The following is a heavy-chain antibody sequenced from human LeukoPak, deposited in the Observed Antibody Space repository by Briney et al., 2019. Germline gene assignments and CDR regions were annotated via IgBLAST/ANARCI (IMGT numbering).Heavy chain of an antibody. V-gene: IGHV3-53*01. CDR2: IYSGGST. J-gene: IGHJ4*02. D-gene: IGHD3-10*01. Sequence: GRSLRLSCAASGFTVSSNYMSWVRQAPGKGLEWVSVIYSGGSTYYADSVKGRFTISRDNSKNTLYLQMNSLRAEDTAVYYCARSYYYGSGSYDYWGQGTLVTVSS. CDR1: GFTVSSNY. CDR3: ARSYYYGSGSYDY.